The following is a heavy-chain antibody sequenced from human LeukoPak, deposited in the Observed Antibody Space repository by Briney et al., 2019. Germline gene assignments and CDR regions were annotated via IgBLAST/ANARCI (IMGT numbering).Heavy chain of an antibody. CDR3: AKESITMIVVVIGLDY. Sequence: QPGGSLRLSCAASGFTFSSYVMSWVRQAPGKGLEWVSAISGSGGSTYYADSVKGRFTISRDNSKNTLYLQMNSLRAEDTAVYYCAKESITMIVVVIGLDYWGQGTLVTVSS. D-gene: IGHD3-22*01. CDR1: GFTFSSYV. J-gene: IGHJ4*02. V-gene: IGHV3-23*01. CDR2: ISGSGGST.